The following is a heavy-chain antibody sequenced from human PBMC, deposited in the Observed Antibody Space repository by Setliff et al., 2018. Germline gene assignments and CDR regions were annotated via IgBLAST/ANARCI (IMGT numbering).Heavy chain of an antibody. V-gene: IGHV4-4*07. Sequence: SETLSLTCTVSGGSISNYYWSWIRQPAGKGLEWIGRIYTSGSTNYNPSLKSRVTMSVDTSKDQFSLKLSSVTAADTAVYYCARKGISALSGAFDMWGQGTMVT. CDR3: ARKGISALSGAFDM. CDR2: IYTSGST. CDR1: GGSISNYY. J-gene: IGHJ3*02. D-gene: IGHD1-26*01.